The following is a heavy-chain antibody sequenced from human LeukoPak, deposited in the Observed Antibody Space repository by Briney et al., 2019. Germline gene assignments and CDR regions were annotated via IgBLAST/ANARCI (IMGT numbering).Heavy chain of an antibody. Sequence: GSLRLSCAASGFTFSGSAMHWVRQASGKGLEWVGRIRSKANSYATAYAASVKGRFTISRDDSKNTAYLQMNSLKTEDTAVYYCTRPGLAAAGTPAYYYDYMDVWGKGTTVTVSS. CDR1: GFTFSGSA. CDR3: TRPGLAAAGTPAYYYDYMDV. D-gene: IGHD6-13*01. CDR2: IRSKANSYAT. V-gene: IGHV3-73*01. J-gene: IGHJ6*03.